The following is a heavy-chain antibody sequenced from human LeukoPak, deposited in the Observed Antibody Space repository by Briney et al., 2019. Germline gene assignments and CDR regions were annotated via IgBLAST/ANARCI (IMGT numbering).Heavy chain of an antibody. D-gene: IGHD2/OR15-2a*01. J-gene: IGHJ6*03. CDR1: GYTFTGYY. CDR2: INPNSGGT. V-gene: IGHV1-2*02. Sequence: ASVKVSCKASGYTFTGYYMHWVRQAPGQGLEWMGWINPNSGGTNYAQKFQGRVTMTRDTSISTAYMELSRLRSDDTAVYYCARGGYPRIYYYYYYMDVWGKGTTVTVSS. CDR3: ARGGYPRIYYYYYYMDV.